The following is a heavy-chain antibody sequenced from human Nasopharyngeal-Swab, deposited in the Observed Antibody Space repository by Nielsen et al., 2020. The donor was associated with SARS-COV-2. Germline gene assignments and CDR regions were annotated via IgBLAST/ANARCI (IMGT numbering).Heavy chain of an antibody. D-gene: IGHD4-23*01. J-gene: IGHJ4*02. Sequence: GESLKISCAASGFTFSSYWMSWDRQAPGKGLEWVANIKQDGSEKYYVDSVKGRFTISRDNAKNSLYLQMNSLRAVDTAVYYCARGSGGNSFRWVLGKTPAYYFDYWGQGTLVTVSS. V-gene: IGHV3-7*01. CDR1: GFTFSSYW. CDR3: ARGSGGNSFRWVLGKTPAYYFDY. CDR2: IKQDGSEK.